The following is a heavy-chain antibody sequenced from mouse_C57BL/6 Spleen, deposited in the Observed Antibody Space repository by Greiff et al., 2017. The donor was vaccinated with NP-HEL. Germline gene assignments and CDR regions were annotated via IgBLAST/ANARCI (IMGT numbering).Heavy chain of an antibody. Sequence: EVKLMESGGGLVKPGGSLKLSCAASGFTFSDYGMHWVRQAPEKGLEWVAYISSGSSTIYYADTVKGRFTISRDNAKNTLFLQMTSLRSEDTAMYYCAKGDLRFFDYWGQGTTLTVSS. J-gene: IGHJ2*01. CDR2: ISSGSSTI. D-gene: IGHD5-1*01. CDR3: AKGDLRFFDY. V-gene: IGHV5-17*01. CDR1: GFTFSDYG.